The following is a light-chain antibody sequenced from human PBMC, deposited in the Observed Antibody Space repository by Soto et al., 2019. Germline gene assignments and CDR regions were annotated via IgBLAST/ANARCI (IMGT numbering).Light chain of an antibody. V-gene: IGKV3-20*01. CDR1: QSVSSSY. CDR2: GAS. CDR3: QQYGSSPRT. Sequence: MVLTQSPGTLSLYPGERATLSCRASQSVSSSYLAWYQQKPGQAPRLLIYGASSRATGIPDRFSGSGSGTDFTLTISRLEPEDFAVYYCQQYGSSPRTFGQGTKVDIK. J-gene: IGKJ1*01.